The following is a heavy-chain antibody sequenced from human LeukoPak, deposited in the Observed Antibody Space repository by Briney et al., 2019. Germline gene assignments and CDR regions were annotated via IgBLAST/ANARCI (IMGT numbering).Heavy chain of an antibody. CDR3: AKDYSLGGAFVSGSYDY. D-gene: IGHD1-26*01. CDR1: GFTFSSYA. CDR2: ISYDGSNK. Sequence: GGSLRLSCAASGFTFSSYAMHWVRQAPGKGLEWVAVISYDGSNKYYADSVKGRFTISRDNAKNSLYLQMNSLRAEDTALYYCAKDYSLGGAFVSGSYDYWGQGTLVTVSS. V-gene: IGHV3-30-3*01. J-gene: IGHJ4*02.